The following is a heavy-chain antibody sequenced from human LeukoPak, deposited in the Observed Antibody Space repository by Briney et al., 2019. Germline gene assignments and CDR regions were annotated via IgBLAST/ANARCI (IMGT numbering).Heavy chain of an antibody. CDR1: GFTFSDYY. D-gene: IGHD1-26*01. Sequence: GGSLRLSCAASGFTFSDYYMSWIRQAPGKGLEWVAVISYDGSNKYYADSVKGRFTISRDNSKNTLYLQMNSLRAEDTAVYYCARDRGSGSYSYYYGMDVWGQGTTVTVSS. CDR2: ISYDGSNK. CDR3: ARDRGSGSYSYYYGMDV. J-gene: IGHJ6*02. V-gene: IGHV3-30-3*01.